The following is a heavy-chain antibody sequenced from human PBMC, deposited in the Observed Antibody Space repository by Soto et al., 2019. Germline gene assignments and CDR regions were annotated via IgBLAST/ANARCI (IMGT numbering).Heavy chain of an antibody. CDR1: GFTFSSYG. Sequence: PGGSLRLSCAASGFTFSSYGMHWVRQAPGKGLEWVAVISYDGSNKYYADSVKGRFTISRDNSKNTLYLQMNSLRAEDTAVYYCAKGGYSSSWYSDYWGKGTLVTVSS. V-gene: IGHV3-30*18. D-gene: IGHD6-13*01. CDR3: AKGGYSSSWYSDY. J-gene: IGHJ4*02. CDR2: ISYDGSNK.